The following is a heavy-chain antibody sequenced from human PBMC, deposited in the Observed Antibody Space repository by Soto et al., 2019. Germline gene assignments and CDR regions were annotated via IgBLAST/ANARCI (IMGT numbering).Heavy chain of an antibody. D-gene: IGHD3-22*01. Sequence: GGSLRLSCAASGFTFSSYAMSWIRQAPGRGLEWVSAISAGGGSTYYVDSVKGRFTISRDNSKNTLYLQMNSLRAEDTAVYYCAKIYGSSGYYPDYWGQGXLVTVYS. CDR3: AKIYGSSGYYPDY. CDR1: GFTFSSYA. CDR2: ISAGGGST. J-gene: IGHJ4*02. V-gene: IGHV3-23*01.